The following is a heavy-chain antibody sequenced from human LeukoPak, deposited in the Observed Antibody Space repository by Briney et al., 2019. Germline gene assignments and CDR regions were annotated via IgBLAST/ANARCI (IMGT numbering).Heavy chain of an antibody. CDR1: GFTFSSYA. J-gene: IGHJ4*02. CDR2: ISYDGSNK. V-gene: IGHV3-30*01. CDR3: ARHGNYGIAAAGLYYFDY. D-gene: IGHD6-13*01. Sequence: GGSLRLSCAASGFTFSSYAMHWVRQAPGKGLEWVAVISYDGSNKYYADSVKGRFTISRDNSKNTLYLQMNSLRAEDTAVYYCARHGNYGIAAAGLYYFDYWGQGTLVTVSS.